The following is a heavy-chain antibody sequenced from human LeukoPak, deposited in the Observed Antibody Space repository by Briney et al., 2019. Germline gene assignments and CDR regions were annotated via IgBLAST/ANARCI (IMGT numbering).Heavy chain of an antibody. CDR3: ARDRGYCSGGSCYLGYWDY. CDR2: ISAYNGNT. D-gene: IGHD2-15*01. J-gene: IGHJ4*02. Sequence: ASVKVSCKASGYTFTSYAISWVRQAPGQGLEWMGWISAYNGNTHYAQKLQGRVTMTTVTSTSTAYMELRSLRSDDTAVYYCARDRGYCSGGSCYLGYWDYWGQGTLVTVSS. V-gene: IGHV1-18*01. CDR1: GYTFTSYA.